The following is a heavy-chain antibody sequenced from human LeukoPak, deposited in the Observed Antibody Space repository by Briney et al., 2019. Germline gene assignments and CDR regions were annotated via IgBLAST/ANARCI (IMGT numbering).Heavy chain of an antibody. CDR1: GGTFSSYA. CDR2: IIPIFGTA. J-gene: IGHJ6*03. D-gene: IGHD1-14*01. CDR3: ASLVLRSYYYYMDV. V-gene: IGHV1-69*05. Sequence: SVKVSCKASGGTFSSYAISWVRQAPGQGLEWMGRIIPIFGTANYAQKFQGRVTITTDESTSTAYMELSSLRSGDTAVYYCASLVLRSYYYYMDVWGKGTTVTVSS.